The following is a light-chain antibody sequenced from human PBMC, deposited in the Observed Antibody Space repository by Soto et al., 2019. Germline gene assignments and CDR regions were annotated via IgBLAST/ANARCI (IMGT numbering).Light chain of an antibody. V-gene: IGKV1D-12*01. CDR2: TAS. Sequence: DIQMTQSPSSVSASVGDRVTITCRASQGINSWLAWYQQKPGKAPKLLIYTASRLQSGVPSRFSGSGSGTDFTLTISSQQPEDFATYCCLQAESFPLTFGGGTKVEIK. CDR3: LQAESFPLT. CDR1: QGINSW. J-gene: IGKJ4*01.